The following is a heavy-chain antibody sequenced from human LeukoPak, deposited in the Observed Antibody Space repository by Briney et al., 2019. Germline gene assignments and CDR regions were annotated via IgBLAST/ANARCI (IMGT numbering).Heavy chain of an antibody. CDR1: GGTFSSYA. D-gene: IGHD5-12*01. J-gene: IGHJ5*02. V-gene: IGHV1-69*05. Sequence: GASVKVSCKASGGTFSSYAISWVRQAPGQGLEWMGGIIPLFGTANYAQKFQGRVTITTDESTSTAYMELSSLRSEDTAVYYCARAGVATTPGWFDPWGQGTLVTVSS. CDR3: ARAGVATTPGWFDP. CDR2: IIPLFGTA.